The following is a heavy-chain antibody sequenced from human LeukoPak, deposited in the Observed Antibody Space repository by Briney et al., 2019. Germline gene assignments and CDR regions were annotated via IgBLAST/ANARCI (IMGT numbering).Heavy chain of an antibody. CDR3: ARVSVDTAMGNWFDP. D-gene: IGHD5-18*01. V-gene: IGHV4-30-4*01. CDR2: IYYSGST. J-gene: IGHJ5*02. CDR1: GGSISSGDYY. Sequence: SETLSLTCTVSGGSISSGDYYWSWIRQPPGKGLEWAGYIYYSGSTYYNPSLKSRVTISVDTSKNQSSLKLSSVTAADTAVYYCARVSVDTAMGNWFDPWGQGTLVTVSS.